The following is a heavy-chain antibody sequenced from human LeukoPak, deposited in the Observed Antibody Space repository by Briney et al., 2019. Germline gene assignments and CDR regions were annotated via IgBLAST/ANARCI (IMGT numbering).Heavy chain of an antibody. D-gene: IGHD4-23*01. CDR1: GITFSAYE. V-gene: IGHV3-23*01. CDR2: ISGSGGST. CDR3: AKDGTTVVRGLFDK. J-gene: IGHJ3*02. Sequence: GGSLRLSCAASGITFSAYEMNWVRQAPGKGLEWVSGISGSGGSTFYADSVKGRFTISRDNSKNTLYLLINSLRAEDTAVYYCAKDGTTVVRGLFDKWGPGTMVTVSS.